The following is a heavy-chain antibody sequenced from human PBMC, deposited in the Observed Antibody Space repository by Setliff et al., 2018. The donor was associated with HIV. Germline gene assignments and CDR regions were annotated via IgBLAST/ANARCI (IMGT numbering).Heavy chain of an antibody. CDR3: AREGDFGYAAGRHLDS. CDR2: TIPLFGKV. J-gene: IGHJ4*02. D-gene: IGHD2-21*01. V-gene: IGHV1-69*13. CDR1: GGTFNSYD. Sequence: GASVKVSCKASGGTFNSYDITWVRQAPGQGLEWMGGTIPLFGKVDYAQKFQGRVTITADESTNIAHMELSSLTFEDTAVYYCAREGDFGYAAGRHLDSWGQGTLVTVPQ.